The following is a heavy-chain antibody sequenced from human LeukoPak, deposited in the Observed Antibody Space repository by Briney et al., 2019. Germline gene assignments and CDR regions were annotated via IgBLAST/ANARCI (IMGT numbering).Heavy chain of an antibody. CDR1: GGSFSGYY. D-gene: IGHD1-26*01. Sequence: SETLSLTCAVYGGSFSGYYWSWIRQPPGKGLEWIGEINHSGSTNYNPSLKSRVTMSVDTSKNQFSLKLSSVTAADTAVYYCARGRVGGDAFDIWGQGTMVTVSS. J-gene: IGHJ3*02. V-gene: IGHV4-34*01. CDR3: ARGRVGGDAFDI. CDR2: INHSGST.